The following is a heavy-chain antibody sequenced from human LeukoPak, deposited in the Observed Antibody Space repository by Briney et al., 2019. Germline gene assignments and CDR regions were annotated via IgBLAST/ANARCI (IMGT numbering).Heavy chain of an antibody. CDR3: ARERAAVVLGRLTRGYYFDY. J-gene: IGHJ4*02. V-gene: IGHV4-59*01. CDR2: IHYSGST. D-gene: IGHD2-15*01. Sequence: PSETLSLTCSVSGGSISGYYWSWIRQPPGKGLEWIGYIHYSGSTHYNPSLKSRVTISVDTSKNQFSLKLSSVTAADTAVYYCARERAAVVLGRLTRGYYFDYWGQGTLVTVSS. CDR1: GGSISGYY.